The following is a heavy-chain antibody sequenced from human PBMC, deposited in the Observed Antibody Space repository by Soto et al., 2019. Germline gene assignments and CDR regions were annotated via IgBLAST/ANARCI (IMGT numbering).Heavy chain of an antibody. CDR2: IYYSGST. J-gene: IGHJ4*02. V-gene: IGHV4-30-4*02. Sequence: SDTLSLTCPFSGGSLSSVGYYWICLRQPPGKGLEWIGYIYYSGSTYYNPSLKSRVTISVDTSKNQFSLKLSSVTAADTAVYYCARDLYYFDYWGQGTLVTVSS. CDR1: GGSLSSVGYY. CDR3: ARDLYYFDY.